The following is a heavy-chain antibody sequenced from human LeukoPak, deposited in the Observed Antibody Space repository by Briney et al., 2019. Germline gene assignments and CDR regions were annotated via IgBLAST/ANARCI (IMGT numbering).Heavy chain of an antibody. Sequence: PTGGSLGLSCAASGFTFSSYTIHWVRQPPGKGLEWVAVISFDGSNKYYADSVKGRFTTSRDNSKNTLYLQMNSLRAEDTAVYYCAREELGSSLGFDPWGQGTLVTVSS. D-gene: IGHD3-16*01. V-gene: IGHV3-30-3*01. CDR1: GFTFSSYT. CDR2: ISFDGSNK. J-gene: IGHJ5*02. CDR3: AREELGSSLGFDP.